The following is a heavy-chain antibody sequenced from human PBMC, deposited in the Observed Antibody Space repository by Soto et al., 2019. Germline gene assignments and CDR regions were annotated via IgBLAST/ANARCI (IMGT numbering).Heavy chain of an antibody. J-gene: IGHJ4*02. CDR3: AGWGQQNY. D-gene: IGHD3-16*01. Sequence: PGGSLRLSCGASGFTFNKYWMNWVRQAPGKGLEWVANINPDGSEKRHVDSVKGRFAMSRDNAKNSLYLQMNSLRAEDTAVYYCAGWGQQNYWGLGTLVTVSS. V-gene: IGHV3-7*05. CDR2: INPDGSEK. CDR1: GFTFNKYW.